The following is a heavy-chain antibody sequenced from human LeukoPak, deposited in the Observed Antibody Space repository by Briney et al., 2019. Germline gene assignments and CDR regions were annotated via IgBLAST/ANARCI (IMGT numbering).Heavy chain of an antibody. D-gene: IGHD1-26*01. J-gene: IGHJ4*02. Sequence: SETLSLTCTVSGGSISSSSYYWGWIRQPPGKGLEWIGSIYYSGSTYYNPSLKSRVTISVDTSKNQFSLKLSSVTAADTAAYYCARDLPWDQPEGGFDYWGQGTLVTVSS. CDR2: IYYSGST. CDR3: ARDLPWDQPEGGFDY. V-gene: IGHV4-39*07. CDR1: GGSISSSSYY.